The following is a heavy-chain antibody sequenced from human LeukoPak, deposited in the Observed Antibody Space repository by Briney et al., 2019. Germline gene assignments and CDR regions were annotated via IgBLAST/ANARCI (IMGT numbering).Heavy chain of an antibody. CDR3: ATQRAYSYGERFDY. V-gene: IGHV3-30*03. D-gene: IGHD5-18*01. CDR2: ISDVGTNK. CDR1: EFTFSNYH. J-gene: IGHJ4*02. Sequence: SGGSLRLSCAASEFTFSNYHVHWVRQPPGKGLEWVAVISDVGTNKYYGDSVKGRFTISRDNSKNTVFLLMNSLRTEDTAVYYCATQRAYSYGERFDYRGQGTLVTVSS.